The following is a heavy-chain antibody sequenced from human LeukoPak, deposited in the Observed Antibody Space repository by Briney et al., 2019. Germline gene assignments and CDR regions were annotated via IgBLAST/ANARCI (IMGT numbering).Heavy chain of an antibody. D-gene: IGHD3-10*01. J-gene: IGHJ4*02. CDR1: GGSISSSNW. CDR3: AREVGYYGSGSYYRGRFDY. CDR2: IYHSGST. Sequence: SETLSLTCAVSGGSISSSNWWSWVRQPPGKGLEWIGEIYHSGSTNYNPSLKSRVTISVDKSKNQFSLKLSSVTAADTAVYYCAREVGYYGSGSYYRGRFDYWGQGTLVTVSS. V-gene: IGHV4-4*02.